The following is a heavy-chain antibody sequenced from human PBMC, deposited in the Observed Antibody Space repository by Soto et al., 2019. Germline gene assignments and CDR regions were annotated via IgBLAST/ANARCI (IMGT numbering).Heavy chain of an antibody. D-gene: IGHD3-10*01. CDR2: IYYSGSS. CDR3: TRGTMLRGPGYYYAMDV. CDR1: GDSISRNGYF. J-gene: IGHJ6*02. V-gene: IGHV4-31*03. Sequence: SETLSLTCTVSGDSISRNGYFWTWIRQHPGKGLEWIGYIYYSGSSYYNPSLKSRVIISVDTSKNHFSLNLTAVTAADTAVYYCTRGTMLRGPGYYYAMDVWGQGTTVTVSS.